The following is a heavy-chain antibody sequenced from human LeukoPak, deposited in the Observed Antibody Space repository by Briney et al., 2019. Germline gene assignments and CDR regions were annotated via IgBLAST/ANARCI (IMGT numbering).Heavy chain of an antibody. CDR2: IKSKADGETT. J-gene: IGHJ4*02. D-gene: IGHD1-1*01. V-gene: IGHV3-15*01. Sequence: GVSLRLFCVASGLIFSDAWMSCVRQAPGKALEWVGRIKSKADGETTDYAAPLKSRFTISRDDSKNTLYVQINSLKTEDTGVYYCTTGYWNAWHDGYWGQGTLVTVSS. CDR3: TTGYWNAWHDGY. CDR1: GLIFSDAW.